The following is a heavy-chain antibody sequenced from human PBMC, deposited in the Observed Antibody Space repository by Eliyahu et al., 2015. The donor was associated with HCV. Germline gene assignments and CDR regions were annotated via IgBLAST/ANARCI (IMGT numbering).Heavy chain of an antibody. D-gene: IGHD3-16*01. V-gene: IGHV1-2*02. CDR2: INANTAVA. J-gene: IGHJ3*02. CDR3: AKDLGWGSRALDT. CDR1: GYTFTDXF. Sequence: QVQLVQTGAAVKKPGASVKVSCKTSGYTFTDXFIHWVRQAPGQGLEWMGWINANTAVAYHKQELQGRVTMTRDTSMNTAYLDLSRLTFDDTAVYYCAKDLGWGSRALDTWGQGTMVTVSS.